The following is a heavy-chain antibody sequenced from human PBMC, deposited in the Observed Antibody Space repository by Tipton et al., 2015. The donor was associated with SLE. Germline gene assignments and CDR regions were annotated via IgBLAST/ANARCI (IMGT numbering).Heavy chain of an antibody. J-gene: IGHJ5*02. Sequence: TLSLTCAVSGFSISSAYYWGWIRQPPGKGLEWIGYISYSGSTSYYPSLKSRVTISLHTSKNQFSLRLSSVTAADTAVYYCVGGLGETDTGDYGDLWGQGTLVTVSS. CDR1: GFSISSAYY. D-gene: IGHD4-17*01. CDR2: ISYSGST. CDR3: VGGLGETDTGDYGDL. V-gene: IGHV4-38-2*01.